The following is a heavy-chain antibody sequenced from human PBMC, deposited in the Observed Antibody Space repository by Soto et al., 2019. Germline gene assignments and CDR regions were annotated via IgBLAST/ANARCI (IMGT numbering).Heavy chain of an antibody. J-gene: IGHJ3*02. CDR3: ARGLATLPVFAFDI. Sequence: QITLKGSGPTLVKPTQTLTLTCTLSGISLSTSGVGLGWIRQTPGKALEWLALVYWNDDKHYSPSLKSRLTIPKDTPKNQAILTMTNMDPVDTATYYWARGLATLPVFAFDIWGQGTVVTVST. D-gene: IGHD3-10*01. CDR2: VYWNDDK. V-gene: IGHV2-5*01. CDR1: GISLSTSGVG.